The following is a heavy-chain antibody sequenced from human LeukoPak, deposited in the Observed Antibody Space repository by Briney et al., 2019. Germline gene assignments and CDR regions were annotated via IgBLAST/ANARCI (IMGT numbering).Heavy chain of an antibody. J-gene: IGHJ6*03. CDR2: LSGSVGRT. V-gene: IGHV3-23*01. CDR1: GFTFSNYA. D-gene: IGHD3-3*01. CDR3: ARGGDFWSGYSRGYYMDV. Sequence: GGSLRLSCAASGFTFSNYAMSWVRPAPGKGLEWVSVLSGSVGRTYYADSVKGRFTISRDNSKNTLNLQMNSLRAEDTALYYCARGGDFWSGYSRGYYMDVWGKGTTVTVSS.